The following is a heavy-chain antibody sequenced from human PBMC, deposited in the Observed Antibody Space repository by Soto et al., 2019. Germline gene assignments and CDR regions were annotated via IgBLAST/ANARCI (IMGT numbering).Heavy chain of an antibody. CDR1: GFTFSSYS. J-gene: IGHJ3*02. CDR3: ARAGFDYGDAFDI. D-gene: IGHD4-17*01. Sequence: GGSLRLSCAASGFTFSSYSMNWVRQAPGKGLEWVSYISSSSSTIYYADSVKGRFTISRDNAKNSLYLQMNSLRAEDTAVYYCARAGFDYGDAFDIWGQGTMVTVS. CDR2: ISSSSSTI. V-gene: IGHV3-48*01.